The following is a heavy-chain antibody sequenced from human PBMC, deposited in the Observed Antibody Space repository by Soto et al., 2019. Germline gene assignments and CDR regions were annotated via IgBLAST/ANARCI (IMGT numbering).Heavy chain of an antibody. Sequence: SETLSLTCTVSGGSISSYYWSWIRQPPGKGLEWIGYIYNSGSTNYNPSLKSRVTISEDTSKSQFSLKVNSMTAADKAVYYCARYRREAVAGYTLDNWGQGILVTVSS. CDR3: ARYRREAVAGYTLDN. J-gene: IGHJ4*02. CDR2: IYNSGST. V-gene: IGHV4-59*01. D-gene: IGHD6-13*01. CDR1: GGSISSYY.